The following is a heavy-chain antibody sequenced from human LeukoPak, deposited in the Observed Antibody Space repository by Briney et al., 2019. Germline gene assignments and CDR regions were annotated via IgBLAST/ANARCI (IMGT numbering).Heavy chain of an antibody. Sequence: GGSLRLSCAASGFNFNDYAMHWVRQAPGKGLEWVSLISGDSGSTYYGDSVRGRFTISRDNSKNSLYLQMNSLRIEDTAFYYSANSQGYCSSTSCRPYSTSWPFNYWGQGTLVTVSS. CDR1: GFNFNDYA. J-gene: IGHJ4*02. CDR2: ISGDSGST. D-gene: IGHD2-2*01. CDR3: ANSQGYCSSTSCRPYSTSWPFNY. V-gene: IGHV3-43*02.